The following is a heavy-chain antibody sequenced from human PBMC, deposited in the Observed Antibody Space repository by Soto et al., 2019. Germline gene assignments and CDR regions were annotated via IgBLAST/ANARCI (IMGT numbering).Heavy chain of an antibody. D-gene: IGHD6-13*01. CDR2: IYYSGST. CDR3: ARERPDGSRLDP. V-gene: IGHV4-30-4*01. Sequence: QVQLQESGPGLVKPSQTRSLTCTVSGGCISSGDYYWSWIRQPPGKGLEWIGYIYYSGSTYYNPSLKSRVTISVDTSKNPFSLQLSSLTAADTAVYYCARERPDGSRLDPWGQGTLVTVSS. CDR1: GGCISSGDYY. J-gene: IGHJ5*02.